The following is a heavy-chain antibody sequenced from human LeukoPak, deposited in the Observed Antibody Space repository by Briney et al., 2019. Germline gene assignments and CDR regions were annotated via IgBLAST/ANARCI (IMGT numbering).Heavy chain of an antibody. V-gene: IGHV1-8*03. J-gene: IGHJ4*02. Sequence: GASVKVSCKASGYTFTSYDINWVREATGQGLEWMGWMNPNSGNTGYAQKFQGRVTITRNTSISTAYMELSSLRSEATAAYYCARGRCFRDGSGYYQYYFDYWGQGTLVTVSS. D-gene: IGHD3-22*01. CDR2: MNPNSGNT. CDR1: GYTFTSYD. CDR3: ARGRCFRDGSGYYQYYFDY.